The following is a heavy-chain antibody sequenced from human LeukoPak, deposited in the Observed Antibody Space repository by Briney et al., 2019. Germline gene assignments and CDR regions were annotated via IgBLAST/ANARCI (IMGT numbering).Heavy chain of an antibody. J-gene: IGHJ6*03. V-gene: IGHV4-34*01. CDR1: GGSFSGYY. CDR2: INHSGST. D-gene: IGHD4-23*01. Sequence: SETLSLTCAVYGGSFSGYYWSWIRQPPGKGLEWIGEINHSGSTNYNPSLKSRVTMSVDTSKNQFSLKLSSVTAADTAVYYCARGAVVTPGYWYYYYMDVWGKGTTVTISS. CDR3: ARGAVVTPGYWYYYYMDV.